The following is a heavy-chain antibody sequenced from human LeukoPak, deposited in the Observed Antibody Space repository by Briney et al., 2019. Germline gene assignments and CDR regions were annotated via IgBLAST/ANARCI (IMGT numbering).Heavy chain of an antibody. CDR2: IRSGGST. CDR1: GFTVSSSY. V-gene: IGHV3-53*01. CDR3: AREGSGRTAYNDGLDV. Sequence: GGSLRLSCAASGFTVSSSYMTWVRQSPGKGLEWVSVIRSGGSTVYADSVKGRFTISRDNSKNTLYLQLNSLRAEDTAVYYCAREGSGRTAYNDGLDVWGQGTMVTVSS. J-gene: IGHJ3*01. D-gene: IGHD3-10*01.